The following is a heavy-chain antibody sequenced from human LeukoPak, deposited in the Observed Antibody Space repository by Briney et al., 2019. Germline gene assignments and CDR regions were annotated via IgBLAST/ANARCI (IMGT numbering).Heavy chain of an antibody. V-gene: IGHV3-73*01. J-gene: IGHJ4*02. CDR2: IRSKANSYAT. D-gene: IGHD2-21*01. CDR3: TRYGDYPFDY. CDR1: GFTFSDSG. Sequence: GGSLRLSCAASGFTFSDSGMHWVRQASGKGLEWVGRIRSKANSYATAYAASVKGRFTISRDDSKNTAYLQMNSLKAEDTAVYYCTRYGDYPFDYWGQGTLVTVSS.